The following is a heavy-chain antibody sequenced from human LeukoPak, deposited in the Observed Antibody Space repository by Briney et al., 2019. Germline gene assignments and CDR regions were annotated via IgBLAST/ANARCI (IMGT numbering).Heavy chain of an antibody. J-gene: IGHJ5*02. Sequence: PSETLSLTCTVSGYSISSGYYWGWIRQPPGKGLEWIGSIYHSGSTYYNPSLKSRVTISVDTSKNQFSLKLSSVTAADTAVYYCASGAARITMIVVPQSSNWFDPWGQGTLVTVSS. D-gene: IGHD3-22*01. CDR2: IYHSGST. CDR3: ASGAARITMIVVPQSSNWFDP. CDR1: GYSISSGYY. V-gene: IGHV4-38-2*02.